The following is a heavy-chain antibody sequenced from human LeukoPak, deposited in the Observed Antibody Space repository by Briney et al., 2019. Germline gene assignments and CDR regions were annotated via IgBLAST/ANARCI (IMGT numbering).Heavy chain of an antibody. V-gene: IGHV5-51*01. CDR2: IYPGDSDT. J-gene: IGHJ6*03. D-gene: IGHD4-17*01. Sequence: GESLKISCQGSGYSFSTYWIGWVRQMPGKGLEWMGIIYPGDSDTRYSPSFQGQVTISADKSISTAYLQWSSLKASDTAMYYCARHGDGDYYYYYMDVWGKGTTVTVSS. CDR1: GYSFSTYW. CDR3: ARHGDGDYYYYYMDV.